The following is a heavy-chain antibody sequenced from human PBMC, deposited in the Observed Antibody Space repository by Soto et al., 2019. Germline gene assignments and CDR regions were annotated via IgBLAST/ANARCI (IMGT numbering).Heavy chain of an antibody. CDR1: GGSISSYY. CDR3: ARDLRPYDFWSGYYTGEYYYYGMDV. V-gene: IGHV4-59*01. Sequence: SETLSLTCTVSGGSISSYYWSWIRQPPGKGLEWIGYIYYSGSTNYNPSLKGRVTISVDTSKNQFSLKLSSVTAADTAVYYCARDLRPYDFWSGYYTGEYYYYGMDVWGQGTTVTVSS. D-gene: IGHD3-3*01. J-gene: IGHJ6*02. CDR2: IYYSGST.